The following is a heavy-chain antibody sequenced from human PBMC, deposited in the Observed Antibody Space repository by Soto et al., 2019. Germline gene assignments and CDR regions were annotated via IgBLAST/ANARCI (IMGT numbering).Heavy chain of an antibody. CDR2: IYWDDDK. CDR3: ALFNLEGTPRTGWFDP. V-gene: IGHV2-5*02. CDR1: GFSLSTSGVG. J-gene: IGHJ5*02. Sequence: SGPTLVNPTQTLTLTCTFSGFSLSTSGVGVGWIRQPPGKALEWLALIYWDDDKRYSPSLKSRLTITKDTSKNQVVLTMTNMDPVDTAKYYCALFNLEGTPRTGWFDPWGQGTLVTVSS.